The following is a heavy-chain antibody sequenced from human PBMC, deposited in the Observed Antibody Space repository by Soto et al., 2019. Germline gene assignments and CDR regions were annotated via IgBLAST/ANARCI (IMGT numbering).Heavy chain of an antibody. D-gene: IGHD4-17*01. V-gene: IGHV3-53*01. J-gene: IGHJ5*02. CDR3: ARAYGGNPALFDP. CDR2: SYTGGST. Sequence: EVQLVESGGGLIQPGGSLRLSCAASGFTVSRDYMSWVRQAPGKGLEWVSVSYTGGSTYYADSVKGRFTFSRDNSKNTLYLQMNSLRAEDTAVYYCARAYGGNPALFDPWGQGTLVTVSS. CDR1: GFTVSRDY.